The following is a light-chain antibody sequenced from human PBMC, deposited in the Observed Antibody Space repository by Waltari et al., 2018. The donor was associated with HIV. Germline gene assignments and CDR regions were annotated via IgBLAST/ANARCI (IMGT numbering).Light chain of an antibody. J-gene: IGLJ2*01. CDR2: EST. CDR3: ASFTGANTRL. CDR1: SSDIGYYSY. V-gene: IGLV2-14*03. Sequence: QSALTQPASVSGSPGQSITIPCTGTSSDIGYYSYVSWFQQQPGKVPKLIIYESTYRPSGVSDRFSGSRSGSTASLTISGLQPEDEGHYHCASFTGANTRLFGGGTQVTVL.